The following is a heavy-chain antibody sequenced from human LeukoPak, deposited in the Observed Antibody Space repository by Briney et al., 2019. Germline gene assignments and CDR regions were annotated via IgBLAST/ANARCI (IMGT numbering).Heavy chain of an antibody. V-gene: IGHV4-30-4*01. CDR3: ARGSSSFNQCAFDI. J-gene: IGHJ3*02. D-gene: IGHD6-13*01. CDR2: IYYTGST. Sequence: PSETLSLTCTVSGGSISSGDYYWSWIRQPPGKGLEWIGYIYYTGSTYYNPSLKSRVTISLDTSKNRFSLKLSSVTAADTAVYYCARGSSSFNQCAFDIWGQGTMVTVSS. CDR1: GGSISSGDYY.